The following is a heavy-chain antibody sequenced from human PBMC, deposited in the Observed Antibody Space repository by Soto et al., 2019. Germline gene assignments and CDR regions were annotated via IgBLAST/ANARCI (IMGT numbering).Heavy chain of an antibody. CDR3: ARRRGSYDSSGHARAAYGLDV. CDR2: IKQDGSQK. Sequence: GGSLRLSCAASGFTFRTYWMTWVRQAPGKGLEWVANIKQDGSQKYYVDSVEGRFTVSRDNAKNSLYLQMNSLRDEDTAVYFCARRRGSYDSSGHARAAYGLDVWGQGTTVTVSS. J-gene: IGHJ6*02. D-gene: IGHD3-22*01. V-gene: IGHV3-7*01. CDR1: GFTFRTYW.